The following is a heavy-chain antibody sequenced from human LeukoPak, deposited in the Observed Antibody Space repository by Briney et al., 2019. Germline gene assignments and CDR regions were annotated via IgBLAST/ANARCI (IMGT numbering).Heavy chain of an antibody. CDR2: IYYSGST. CDR1: GGSISSYY. D-gene: IGHD6-13*01. V-gene: IGHV4-59*08. CDR3: ARGGSSWYYFDY. Sequence: PSETLSLTCTVSGGSISSYYWSWIRQPPGKGLEWIGYIYYSGSTNYNPSLKSRVTISVDTSKNQFFLKLSSVTAADTAVYYCARGGSSWYYFDYWGQGTLVTVSS. J-gene: IGHJ4*02.